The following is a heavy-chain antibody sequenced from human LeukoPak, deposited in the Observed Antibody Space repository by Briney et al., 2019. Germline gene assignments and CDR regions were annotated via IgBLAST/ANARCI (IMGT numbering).Heavy chain of an antibody. CDR2: IYYSGST. CDR3: ARDGKVLPDGIASSWFDP. J-gene: IGHJ5*02. V-gene: IGHV4-59*12. CDR1: GGSISSYY. Sequence: PSETLSLTCTVSGGSISSYYGSWIRQPPGKGLEWIGYIYYSGSTNYNPSLKSRVTISVDTSKNQFSLKLSSVTAADTAVYYCARDGKVLPDGIASSWFDPWGQGTLVTVSS. D-gene: IGHD2-2*02.